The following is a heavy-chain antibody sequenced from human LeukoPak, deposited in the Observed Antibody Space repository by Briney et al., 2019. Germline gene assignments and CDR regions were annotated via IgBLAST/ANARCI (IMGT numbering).Heavy chain of an antibody. V-gene: IGHV1-2*02. CDR1: GYTFTGYY. J-gene: IGHJ5*02. CDR3: ARYEWLLAEHNWFDP. Sequence: ASVKVSCKASGYTFTGYYMHWVRQAPGQGLEWMGWINPNSGGTNYAQKFQGRVTMTRDTSISTAYMELSRLRSGDTAVYYCARYEWLLAEHNWFDPWGQGTLVTVSS. D-gene: IGHD3-3*01. CDR2: INPNSGGT.